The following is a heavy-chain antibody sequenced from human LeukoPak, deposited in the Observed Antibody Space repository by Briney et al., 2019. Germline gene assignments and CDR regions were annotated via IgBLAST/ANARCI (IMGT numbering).Heavy chain of an antibody. CDR3: ARQSDLRFLEWLSLYFDY. V-gene: IGHV5-51*01. Sequence: GESLKISCKGSGYSFTSYWIGWVRQMPGKGLEWMGIIYPGDSDTRYSPSFQGQVTISADKSISTAYLQWSSLKASDTAMYYCARQSDLRFLEWLSLYFDYWGQGTLVTVSS. J-gene: IGHJ4*02. CDR2: IYPGDSDT. D-gene: IGHD3-3*01. CDR1: GYSFTSYW.